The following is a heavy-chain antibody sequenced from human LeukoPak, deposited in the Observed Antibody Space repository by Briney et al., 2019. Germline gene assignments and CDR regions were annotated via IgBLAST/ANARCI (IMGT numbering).Heavy chain of an antibody. V-gene: IGHV1-69*04. CDR1: GGTFSSYA. J-gene: IGHJ4*02. CDR2: IIPILGIA. CDR3: ARRLGSGSYDY. D-gene: IGHD3-10*01. Sequence: ASVKVSCNASGGTFSSYAISWVRQAPGQGLEWMGRIIPILGIANYAQKFQGRVTITADKSTSTAYMELSSLRSEDTAVYYCARRLGSGSYDYWGQGTLVTVSS.